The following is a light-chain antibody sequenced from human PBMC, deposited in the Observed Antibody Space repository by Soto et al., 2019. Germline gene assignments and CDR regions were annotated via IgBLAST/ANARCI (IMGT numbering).Light chain of an antibody. CDR1: SSDVGSYNL. V-gene: IGLV2-23*01. CDR3: CSYAGSSIVV. J-gene: IGLJ2*01. Sequence: QYALTQPASVSGSPGQSITVACTGTSSDVGSYNLVSWYQQHPGKAPKLMIYEGSKRPSGVSNRFSGSKSGNTASLTISGLRAEEEGDYYCCSYAGSSIVVFGGGSKLTVL. CDR2: EGS.